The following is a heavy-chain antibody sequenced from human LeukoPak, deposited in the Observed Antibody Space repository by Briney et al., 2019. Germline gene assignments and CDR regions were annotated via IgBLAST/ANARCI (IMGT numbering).Heavy chain of an antibody. V-gene: IGHV3-43D*03. CDR2: IGWDGGGA. CDR1: GFAFDDYA. Sequence: GRSLRLSCAASGFAFDDYAMPWVRQAAGNGRGSGSVIGWDGGGAYYADSVKCRFTISRDNSKNSLYLQMNSLRADDTALYYSAKDVLASSISILDHDFWSGYRDYYYYYMDVWGKGTTVTVSS. CDR3: AKDVLASSISILDHDFWSGYRDYYYYYMDV. D-gene: IGHD3-3*01. J-gene: IGHJ6*03.